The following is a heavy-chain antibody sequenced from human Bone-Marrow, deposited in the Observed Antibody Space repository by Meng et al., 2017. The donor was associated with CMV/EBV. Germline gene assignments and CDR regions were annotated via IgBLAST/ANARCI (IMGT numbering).Heavy chain of an antibody. J-gene: IGHJ5*02. D-gene: IGHD6-13*01. Sequence: GGSLRLSCAASGFTFSSYSMNWVRQAPGKGLEWVSYISSSSSTIYYADSVKGRFTISRDNAKNSLYLQMNSLSAEDTAVYYCARDYGAAGPWGPGPLVTVSS. CDR3: ARDYGAAGP. CDR2: ISSSSSTI. V-gene: IGHV3-48*04. CDR1: GFTFSSYS.